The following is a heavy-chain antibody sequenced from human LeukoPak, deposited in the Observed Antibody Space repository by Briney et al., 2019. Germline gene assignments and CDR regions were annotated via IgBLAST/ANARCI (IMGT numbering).Heavy chain of an antibody. Sequence: GGSLRLSCEASGFTFSDYYMSWIRQAPGKGLEWISYISGSSSHINYADSVKGRFTISRDNAKKLVYLQMDSLRAEDTAVYYCARDQIGSWWGQGTLVIVSS. CDR1: GFTFSDYY. CDR2: ISGSSSHI. CDR3: ARDQIGSW. J-gene: IGHJ4*02. D-gene: IGHD6-13*01. V-gene: IGHV3-11*06.